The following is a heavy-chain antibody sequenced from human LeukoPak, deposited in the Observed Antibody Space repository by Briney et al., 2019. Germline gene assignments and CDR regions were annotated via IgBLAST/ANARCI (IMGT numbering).Heavy chain of an antibody. CDR3: ARDPYGERGGFGQ. D-gene: IGHD3-10*01. CDR2: IHISGST. J-gene: IGHJ4*02. Sequence: SETLSLTCTVSGGSISSYYWGWIRQPAGKGLEWIGRIHISGSTNYNTSLKSRVTMSVDTSKNQFSLKRSSVTAADTAVYYCARDPYGERGGFGQWGQGTLVTVSS. CDR1: GGSISSYY. V-gene: IGHV4-4*07.